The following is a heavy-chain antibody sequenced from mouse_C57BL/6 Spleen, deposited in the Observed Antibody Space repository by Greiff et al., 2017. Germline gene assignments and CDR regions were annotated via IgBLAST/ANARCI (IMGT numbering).Heavy chain of an antibody. J-gene: IGHJ4*01. V-gene: IGHV6-6*01. CDR3: TKYYGSSYVFYAMDY. Sequence: EVKVEESGGGLVQPGGSMKLSCAASGFTFSDAWMDWVRQSPEKGLEWVAEIRNKANNHATYYAESVKGRFTISRDDSKSSVYLQMNSLRAEDTGIYYCTKYYGSSYVFYAMDYWGQGTSVTVSS. CDR1: GFTFSDAW. D-gene: IGHD1-1*01. CDR2: IRNKANNHAT.